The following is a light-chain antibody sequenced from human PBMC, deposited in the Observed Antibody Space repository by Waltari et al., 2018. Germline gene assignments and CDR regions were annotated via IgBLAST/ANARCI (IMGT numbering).Light chain of an antibody. CDR1: GSAAGASES. V-gene: IGLV2-14*03. CDR2: DVT. CDR3: SSQTLDGLVL. J-gene: IGLJ2*01. Sequence: QSALTQPASVSGSPGQSITISCSGLGSAAGASESVSWHQHHPDKAPQVIIYDVTHRPPGVSGRFSASKSANTASLTISRLQPEDEADYYCSSQTLDGLVLFGGGTRLTVL.